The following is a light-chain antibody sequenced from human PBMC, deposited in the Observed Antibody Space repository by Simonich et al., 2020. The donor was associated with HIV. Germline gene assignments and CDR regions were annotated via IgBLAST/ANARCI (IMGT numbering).Light chain of an antibody. Sequence: VMTQSPATLSVSPGERATLSCRASQIVSSNLAWYQQKPGQAPRLLIYGASTRATGIPARFSGSGSGTEFTLTITSMQSEDFAVYYCQQYNNRPPITFGQGTRLEIK. CDR3: QQYNNRPPIT. CDR1: QIVSSN. V-gene: IGKV3-15*01. J-gene: IGKJ5*01. CDR2: GAS.